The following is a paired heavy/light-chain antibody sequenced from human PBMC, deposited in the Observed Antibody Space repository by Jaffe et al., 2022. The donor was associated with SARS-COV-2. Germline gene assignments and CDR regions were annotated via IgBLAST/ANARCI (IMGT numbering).Light chain of an antibody. CDR1: QDISRT. Sequence: DIQLTQSPSSVSASVGDRVTITCRASQDISRTLAWYRQKPGKAPNLLIYEASSLRIGVPSRFSGSGSGTDFTLTISSLQPEDFATYHCQQSNVSPLTFGGGTKVEIK. CDR3: QQSNVSPLT. CDR2: EAS. V-gene: IGKV1-12*01. J-gene: IGKJ4*01.
Heavy chain of an antibody. V-gene: IGHV3-7*01. CDR3: VGAPNRYYFDY. CDR2: IMQDGSEK. CDR1: GFTFSSYW. Sequence: EVQLVESGGGLVQPGGSLRLSCAASGFTFSSYWMTWVRQAPGKGLEWVANIMQDGSEKYYVDSVKGRFTISRDNAKNSLYLQMNSLRAEDTAVYYCVGAPNRYYFDYWGQGILVTVSS. J-gene: IGHJ4*02.